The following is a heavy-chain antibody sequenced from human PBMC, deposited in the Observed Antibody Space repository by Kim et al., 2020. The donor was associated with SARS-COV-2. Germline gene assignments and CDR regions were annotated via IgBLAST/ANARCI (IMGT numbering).Heavy chain of an antibody. V-gene: IGHV3-21*01. D-gene: IGHD2-2*01. CDR3: ARDGVPAKTFDY. CDR2: ISSSSSYI. Sequence: GGSLRLSCAASGFTFSSYSMNWVRQAPGKGLEWVSSISSSSSYIYYADSVKGRFTISRDNAKNSLYLQMNSLRAEDTAVYYCARDGVPAKTFDYWGQGTLVTVSS. J-gene: IGHJ4*02. CDR1: GFTFSSYS.